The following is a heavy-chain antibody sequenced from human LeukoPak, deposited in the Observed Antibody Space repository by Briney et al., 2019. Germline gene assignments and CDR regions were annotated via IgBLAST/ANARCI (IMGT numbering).Heavy chain of an antibody. J-gene: IGHJ4*02. CDR3: AKQAQGRITMIVVVIRSGYFDY. CDR1: GFTFSSYG. CDR2: IRYDGSNK. D-gene: IGHD3-22*01. Sequence: GGSLRLSCAASGFTFSSYGMHCVRQAPGKGLEWVAFIRYDGSNKYYADSVKGRFTISRDNSKNTLYLQMNSLRAEDTAVYYCAKQAQGRITMIVVVIRSGYFDYWGQGTLVTVSS. V-gene: IGHV3-30*02.